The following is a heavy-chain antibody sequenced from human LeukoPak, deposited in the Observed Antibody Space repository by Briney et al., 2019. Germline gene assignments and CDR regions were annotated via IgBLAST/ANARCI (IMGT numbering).Heavy chain of an antibody. D-gene: IGHD6-19*01. CDR2: INPSGGST. CDR1: GYTFTSYY. CDR3: ARPHSSGWYPNWFDP. J-gene: IGHJ5*02. V-gene: IGHV1-46*01. Sequence: ASVKVSCKASGYTFTSYYMHWVRQAPGQGLEWMGIINPSGGSTSYAQKFQGRVTMTRDTSTSTVYMELSSLRSEDTAVYYCARPHSSGWYPNWFDPWGQGTLVTVSS.